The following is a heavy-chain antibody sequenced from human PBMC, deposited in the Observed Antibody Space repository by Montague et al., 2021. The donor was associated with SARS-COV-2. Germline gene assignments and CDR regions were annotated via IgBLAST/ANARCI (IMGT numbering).Heavy chain of an antibody. CDR3: ARHRNYGDHSLDNWFHP. CDR1: GDSTSCPNCD. CDR2: IYNSGTT. D-gene: IGHD4-17*01. Sequence: SETLSLTCTVAGDSTSCPNCDWGWIRQPPGKGLDWIGTIYNSGTTXYXPSLESRPTISIDTSKNQFSLKLSSVTAADTAVYYCARHRNYGDHSLDNWFHPWGQGTLVTVSS. J-gene: IGHJ5*02. V-gene: IGHV4-39*01.